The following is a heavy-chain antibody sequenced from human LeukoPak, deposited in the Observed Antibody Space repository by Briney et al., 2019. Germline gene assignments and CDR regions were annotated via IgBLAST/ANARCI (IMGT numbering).Heavy chain of an antibody. V-gene: IGHV4-34*01. J-gene: IGHJ6*02. CDR3: ARERRYYYYGMDV. Sequence: SETLSLTCAVYGGSFSGYYWSWIRQPPGKELEWIGEINHSGSTNYNPSLKSRVTISVDTSKNQFSLKLSSVTAADTAVYYCARERRYYYYGMDVWGQGTTVTVSS. CDR2: INHSGST. D-gene: IGHD6-25*01. CDR1: GGSFSGYY.